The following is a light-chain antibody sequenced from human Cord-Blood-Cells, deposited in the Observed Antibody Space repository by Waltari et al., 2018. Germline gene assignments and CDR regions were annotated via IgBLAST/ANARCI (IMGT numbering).Light chain of an antibody. Sequence: DIQMTQSPSSLSASVGDRVTITCQASQDISNYLNWYQQKPGKAPKLLIYDASNLETGVPSRFSGSGSGTDFTFTISSLQPEDIVTYYCQQYDNLLIFTFGPGTKVDIK. CDR2: DAS. V-gene: IGKV1-33*01. CDR3: QQYDNLLIFT. J-gene: IGKJ3*01. CDR1: QDISNY.